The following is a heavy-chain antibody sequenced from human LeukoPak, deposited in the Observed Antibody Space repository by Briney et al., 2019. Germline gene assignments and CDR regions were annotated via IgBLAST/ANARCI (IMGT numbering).Heavy chain of an antibody. V-gene: IGHV3-30*19. J-gene: IGHJ4*02. D-gene: IGHD6-19*01. CDR3: AKDPRTGAVSGIFYFDY. CDR1: GFTFSSYG. CDR2: IVYDGSEK. Sequence: GGSLRLSCAASGFTFSSYGMHWVRQAPGKGLEWVAVIVYDGSEKYYKESVKGRFTISRDNSKNTLYLQMDSLRPEDTAVYYCAKDPRTGAVSGIFYFDYWGQGTLLTVSS.